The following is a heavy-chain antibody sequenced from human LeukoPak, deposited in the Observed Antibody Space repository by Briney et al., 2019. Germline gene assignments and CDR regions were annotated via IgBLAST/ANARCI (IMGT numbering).Heavy chain of an antibody. V-gene: IGHV4-30-4*08. CDR1: GGSISSSSYY. CDR2: IYYSGST. CDR3: ARGAAHLAEYFQH. D-gene: IGHD6-6*01. Sequence: SETLSLTCTVSGGSISSSSYYWGWIRQPPGKGLEWIGYIYYSGSTYYNPSLKSRVTISVDTSKNQFSLKLSSVTAADTAVYYCARGAAHLAEYFQHWGQGTLVTVSS. J-gene: IGHJ1*01.